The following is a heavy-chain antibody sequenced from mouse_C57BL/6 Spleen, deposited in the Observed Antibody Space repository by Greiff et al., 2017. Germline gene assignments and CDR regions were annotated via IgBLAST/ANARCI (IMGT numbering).Heavy chain of an antibody. J-gene: IGHJ4*01. CDR1: GYTFTSYW. V-gene: IGHV1-52*01. D-gene: IGHD1-1*01. CDR3: ARHLYYYGSIGNAMDY. Sequence: QVQLKQPGAELVRPGSSVKLSCKASGYTFTSYWMHWVKQRPIQGLEWIGNIDPSDSETHYNQKFKDKATLTVDKSSSTAYMQLRRLTSADSAVDDCARHLYYYGSIGNAMDYWGQGTSVTVSS. CDR2: IDPSDSET.